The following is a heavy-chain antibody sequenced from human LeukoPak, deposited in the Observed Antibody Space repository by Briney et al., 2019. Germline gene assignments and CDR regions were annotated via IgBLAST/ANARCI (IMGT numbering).Heavy chain of an antibody. D-gene: IGHD3-10*01. CDR1: GFTVSSNY. CDR2: PYSAGST. V-gene: IGHV3-53*01. J-gene: IGHJ4*02. CDR3: ASGGLGARKYYSDPFHY. Sequence: GGSLRLSCAVSGFTVSSNYVSWVRQAPGKGLEWVSIPYSAGSTYYADSVRGRFTISRDSSKNTVCLQMNSLRAEDTAIYYCASGGLGARKYYSDPFHYWGQGTLVTVSS.